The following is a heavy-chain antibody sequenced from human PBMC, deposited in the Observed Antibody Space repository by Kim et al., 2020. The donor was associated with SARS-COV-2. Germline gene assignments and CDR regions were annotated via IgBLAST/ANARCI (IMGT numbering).Heavy chain of an antibody. CDR2: IHYSGST. V-gene: IGHV4-59*08. CDR3: ARQEKGCSSNSCYAKNFDY. J-gene: IGHJ4*02. Sequence: SETLSLTCTVSCGSISSHYWNWIRQPPGKGLEWIGYIHYSGSTNYNPSLKSRVTISVDTSKNQFSLKLSSVTAADTAVYYCARQEKGCSSNSCYAKNFDYWGQGTLVTVSS. D-gene: IGHD2-2*01. CDR1: CGSISSHY.